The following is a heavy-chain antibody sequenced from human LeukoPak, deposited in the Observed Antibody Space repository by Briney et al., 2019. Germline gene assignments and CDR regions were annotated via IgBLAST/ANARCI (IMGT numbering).Heavy chain of an antibody. D-gene: IGHD6-6*01. Sequence: SETLSLTCAVYGGSFSGYYWSWIRQPPGKGLEWIGEINHSGSTNYNPSLKSRVTISVDTSKNQFSLKLSSVTAAGTAVYYCARGPSLEYSSSSHAFDIWGQGTMVTVSS. CDR3: ARGPSLEYSSSSHAFDI. CDR2: INHSGST. J-gene: IGHJ3*02. CDR1: GGSFSGYY. V-gene: IGHV4-34*01.